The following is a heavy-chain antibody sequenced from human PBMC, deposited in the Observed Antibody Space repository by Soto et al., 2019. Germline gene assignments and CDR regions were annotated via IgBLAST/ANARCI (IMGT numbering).Heavy chain of an antibody. CDR3: ARGDRSSWYSLDD. CDR1: GYTFTSYA. V-gene: IGHV1-3*01. CDR2: INAGNGNT. J-gene: IGHJ4*02. D-gene: IGHD6-13*01. Sequence: GASVKVSCKASGYTFTSYAMHWVRQAPGQRLEWMGWINAGNGNTKYSQKFQGRVTITRDTSASTAYMELSSLRSEDTAVYYGARGDRSSWYSLDDWGQGTLDTLSS.